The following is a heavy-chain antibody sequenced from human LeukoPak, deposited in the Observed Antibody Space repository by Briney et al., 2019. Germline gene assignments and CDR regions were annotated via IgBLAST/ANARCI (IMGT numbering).Heavy chain of an antibody. V-gene: IGHV4-30-4*08. CDR2: IYYSGST. CDR3: ARDLRESGGQRDYYYYMDV. CDR1: GGSISSGDYY. J-gene: IGHJ6*03. Sequence: SETLSLTCTVSGGSISSGDYYWSWIRQPPGKGLEWIGYIYYSGSTYYNPSLKSRVTISVDTSKNQFSLELSSVTAADTAVYYCARDLRESGGQRDYYYYMDVWGKGTTVTVSS. D-gene: IGHD3-10*01.